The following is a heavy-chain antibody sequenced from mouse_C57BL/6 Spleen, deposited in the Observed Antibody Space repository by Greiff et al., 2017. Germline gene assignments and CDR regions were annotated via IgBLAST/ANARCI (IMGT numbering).Heavy chain of an antibody. CDR1: GYTFTSYW. J-gene: IGHJ2*01. CDR3: ARRSTMITFDY. Sequence: QVQLQQSGAELVKPGASVKLSCKASGYTFTSYWMQWVKQRPGQGLEWIGEIDPSDSYLNYNQKFKGKATLTVDTSSSTAYMQLSSLTSEDSAVYYCARRSTMITFDYWGQGTTLTVSS. CDR2: IDPSDSYL. D-gene: IGHD2-4*01. V-gene: IGHV1-50*01.